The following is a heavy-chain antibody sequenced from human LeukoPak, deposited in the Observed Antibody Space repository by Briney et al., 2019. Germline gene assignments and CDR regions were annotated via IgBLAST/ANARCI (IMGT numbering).Heavy chain of an antibody. V-gene: IGHV4-38-2*01. CDR3: ARVGPLAVGTGKRVYSLDY. J-gene: IGHJ4*02. CDR1: GFSITSGDY. D-gene: IGHD1-1*01. CDR2: ISHSGDT. Sequence: PSETLSLTCDVSGFSITSGDYWGWLRQSPGGGVEWIGSISHSGDTYYIPSLRSRATMSLDTYRNQFSLDLRSVSAADTAVYFCARVGPLAVGTGKRVYSLDYWGQGTLITVSS.